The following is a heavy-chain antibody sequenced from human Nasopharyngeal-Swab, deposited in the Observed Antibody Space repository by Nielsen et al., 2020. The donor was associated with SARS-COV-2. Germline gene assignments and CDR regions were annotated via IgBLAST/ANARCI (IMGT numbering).Heavy chain of an antibody. CDR3: ARDTFGLGVVTGYGMDV. V-gene: IGHV3-30*03. CDR2: ISYDGSNK. CDR1: GFTFSSYG. Sequence: GESLKISCAASGFTFSSYGMHWVRQAPGKGLEWVAVISYDGSNKYYADSVKGRFTISRDNAKNSLYLQMNSLRAEDTAVYYCARDTFGLGVVTGYGMDVWGQGTTVTVSS. J-gene: IGHJ6*02. D-gene: IGHD2-21*02.